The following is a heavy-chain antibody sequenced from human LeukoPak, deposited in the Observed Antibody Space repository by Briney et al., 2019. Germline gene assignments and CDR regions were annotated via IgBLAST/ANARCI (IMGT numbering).Heavy chain of an antibody. CDR1: GGSFSGYY. CDR2: INHSGST. CDR3: ARGRGAARGFDY. V-gene: IGHV4-34*01. J-gene: IGHJ4*02. D-gene: IGHD3-10*01. Sequence: PSETLSLTCAVYGGSFSGYYWSWIRQPPGKGLEWIGEINHSGSTNYNPSLKSRVTISVDTSKNQFSLKLSSVTAADTAVYYCARGRGAARGFDYWGQGTLVTVSS.